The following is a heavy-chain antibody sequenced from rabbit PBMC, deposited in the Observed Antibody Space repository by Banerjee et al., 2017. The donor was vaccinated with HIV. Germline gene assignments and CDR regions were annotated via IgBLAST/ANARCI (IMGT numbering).Heavy chain of an antibody. J-gene: IGHJ4*01. D-gene: IGHD4-2*01. V-gene: IGHV1S45*01. CDR1: GFSFSSSYW. CDR3: ARNHAGSTAYINL. Sequence: QEQLEESGGDLVQPEGSLTLTCTVSGFSFSSSYWICWVRQAPGKGLEWIGCIYTGSGSTYYASWAKGRFTISKTSSTTVTLQMTSLTAADTATYFCARNHAGSTAYINLWGQGTLVTVS. CDR2: IYTGSGST.